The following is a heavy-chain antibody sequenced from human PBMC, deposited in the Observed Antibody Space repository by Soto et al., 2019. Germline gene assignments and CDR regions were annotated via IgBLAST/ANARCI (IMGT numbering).Heavy chain of an antibody. Sequence: ASVKVSCKASGYTFTSYGISWVRQAPGQGLEWMGWISAYNGNTNYAQKLQGRVTMTTDTSTSTAYMELRSLRSDDTAVYYCARVPPRSVAGPQRYFDYWGQGTLVTVSS. D-gene: IGHD6-19*01. CDR3: ARVPPRSVAGPQRYFDY. J-gene: IGHJ4*02. CDR2: ISAYNGNT. V-gene: IGHV1-18*01. CDR1: GYTFTSYG.